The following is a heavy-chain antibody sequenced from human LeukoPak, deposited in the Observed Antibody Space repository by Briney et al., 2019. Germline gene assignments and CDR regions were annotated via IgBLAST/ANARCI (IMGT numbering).Heavy chain of an antibody. CDR2: INAGNGNT. CDR1: GYTFTSYA. D-gene: IGHD2-8*01. J-gene: IGHJ5*02. CDR3: ARQIGYCTNGVCSGWSAWFDP. V-gene: IGHV1-3*03. Sequence: ASVKVSCKASGYTFTSYAMHWVRQAPGQRLEWMGWINAGNGNTKYSQEFQGRVTITRDTSASTAYMELSSLRSEDMAVYYCARQIGYCTNGVCSGWSAWFDPWGQGTLVTVSS.